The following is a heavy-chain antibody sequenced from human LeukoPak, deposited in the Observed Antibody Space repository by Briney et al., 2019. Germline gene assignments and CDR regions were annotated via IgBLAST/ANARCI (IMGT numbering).Heavy chain of an antibody. CDR2: INHSGST. J-gene: IGHJ4*02. CDR1: GGSFSGYY. Sequence: SETLSLTCAVYGGSFSGYYWSWIRQPPGKGLEWIGEINHSGSTNYNPSLKSRVTISVDTSKNQSSLKLSSVTAAGPAVYYCARPYGSGSYYFDCWGQGTLVTVSS. D-gene: IGHD3-10*01. CDR3: ARPYGSGSYYFDC. V-gene: IGHV4-34*01.